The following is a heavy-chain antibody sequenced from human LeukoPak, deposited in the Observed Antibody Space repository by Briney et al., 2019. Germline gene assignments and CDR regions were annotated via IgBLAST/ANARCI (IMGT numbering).Heavy chain of an antibody. CDR2: ISGSGGST. CDR3: AKDPHGYCSSTSCYYSDY. CDR1: GFTFSSYA. Sequence: GGSLRLSCAASGFTFSSYAMSWVRQAPGKGLEWVSAISGSGGSTYYADSVKGRFTISRDNSKNTLYLQMNSLRAEDTAVYYCAKDPHGYCSSTSCYYSDYWGQGTLVTVSS. J-gene: IGHJ4*02. V-gene: IGHV3-23*01. D-gene: IGHD2-2*03.